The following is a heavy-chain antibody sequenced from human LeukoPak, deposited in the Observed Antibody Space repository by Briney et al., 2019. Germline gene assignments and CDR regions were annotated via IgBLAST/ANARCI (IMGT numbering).Heavy chain of an antibody. CDR1: GFTFSSYS. Sequence: GGSLRLSCAASGFTFSSYSMNWVCQAPGKGLEWVSSISSSSSYIYYADSVKGRFTISRDNAKNSLYLQMNSLRAEDTAVYYCARDQCSGVNDYWGQGTLVTVSS. CDR2: ISSSSSYI. CDR3: ARDQCSGVNDY. J-gene: IGHJ4*02. D-gene: IGHD6-19*01. V-gene: IGHV3-21*01.